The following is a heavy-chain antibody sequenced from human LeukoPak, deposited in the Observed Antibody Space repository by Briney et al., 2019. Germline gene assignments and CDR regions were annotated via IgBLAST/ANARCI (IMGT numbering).Heavy chain of an antibody. CDR3: ARDRSEGADTGLFSNFFYYMDV. CDR1: GGTFSSYA. V-gene: IGHV1-69*06. D-gene: IGHD1-14*01. CDR2: IIPIFGTA. J-gene: IGHJ6*03. Sequence: GASVKVSCKASGGTFSSYAISWVRQAPGQGLEWMGGIIPIFGTANYAQKFQGRVTITADKSTSTAYMELSSLRSEDTAVYYCARDRSEGADTGLFSNFFYYMDVWGKGTTVTVSS.